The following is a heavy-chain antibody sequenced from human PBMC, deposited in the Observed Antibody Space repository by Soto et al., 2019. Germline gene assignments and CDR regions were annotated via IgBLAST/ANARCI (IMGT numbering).Heavy chain of an antibody. CDR1: GYTFTSYY. Sequence: ASVKVSCKASGYTFTSYYMHWVRQAPGQGLEWMGIINPSGGSTSYAQKFQGRVTMTRDTSTSTVYMELSSLRSEDTAVYYCARERRGAIAARRGYYYYGMDVWGQGTKVTVSS. V-gene: IGHV1-46*01. CDR2: INPSGGST. CDR3: ARERRGAIAARRGYYYYGMDV. D-gene: IGHD6-6*01. J-gene: IGHJ6*02.